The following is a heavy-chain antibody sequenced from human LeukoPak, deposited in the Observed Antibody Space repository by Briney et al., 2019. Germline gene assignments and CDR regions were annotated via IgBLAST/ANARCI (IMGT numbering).Heavy chain of an antibody. J-gene: IGHJ4*02. CDR2: INHSGST. CDR1: GGSISSGGYY. D-gene: IGHD2-21*02. CDR3: TRDIGDFVSDF. V-gene: IGHV4-31*03. Sequence: SQTLSLTCTVSGGSISSGGYYWSWIRQHPGKGLEWIGEINHSGSTNYNPSLQSRVTISADTSKNQFALDLRSVTAADTAVYYCTRDIGDFVSDFWGQGTLVTVSS.